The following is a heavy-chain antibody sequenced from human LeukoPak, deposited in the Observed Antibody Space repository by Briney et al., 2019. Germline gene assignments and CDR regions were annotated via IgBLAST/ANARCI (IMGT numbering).Heavy chain of an antibody. V-gene: IGHV1-18*01. CDR2: ISAYNGNT. J-gene: IGHJ6*02. Sequence: ASVKVSCKASGYTXTSYGISWVRQAPGQGLEWMGWISAYNGNTNYAQKLQGRVTMTTDTSTSTAYMELRSLRSDDTAVYYCAREAYYDSSGTSGYYYGMDVWGQGTTVTVSS. D-gene: IGHD3-22*01. CDR1: GYTXTSYG. CDR3: AREAYYDSSGTSGYYYGMDV.